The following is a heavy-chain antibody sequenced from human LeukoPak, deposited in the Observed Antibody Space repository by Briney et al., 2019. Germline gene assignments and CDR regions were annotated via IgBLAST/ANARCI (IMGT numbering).Heavy chain of an antibody. CDR1: GGSFSGYY. CDR3: ARGQTTVLRFLEWLPVGPFDY. CDR2: INHSGGT. D-gene: IGHD3-3*01. Sequence: SETLSLTCAVYGGSFSGYYWSWIRQPPGKGLEWIGEINHSGGTNYNPSLKSRVTISVDTSKNQFSLKLSSVTAADTAVYYCARGQTTVLRFLEWLPVGPFDYWGQGTLVTVSS. V-gene: IGHV4-34*01. J-gene: IGHJ4*02.